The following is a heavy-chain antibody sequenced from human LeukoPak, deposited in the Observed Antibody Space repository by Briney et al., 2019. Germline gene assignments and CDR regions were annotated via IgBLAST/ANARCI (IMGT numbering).Heavy chain of an antibody. Sequence: ASVKVSCKASGYTFTGYYMHWVRQAPGQGLEWMGWINPNSGGTNYAQKFQGWVTMTRDTSISTAYMELSSLRSEDTAVYYCARGGGSTDFWSGYYSWFDPWGQGTLVTVSS. CDR1: GYTFTGYY. CDR2: INPNSGGT. J-gene: IGHJ5*02. V-gene: IGHV1-2*04. CDR3: ARGGGSTDFWSGYYSWFDP. D-gene: IGHD3-3*01.